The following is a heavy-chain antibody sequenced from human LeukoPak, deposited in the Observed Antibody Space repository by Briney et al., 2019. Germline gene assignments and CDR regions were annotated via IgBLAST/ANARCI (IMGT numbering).Heavy chain of an antibody. J-gene: IGHJ4*02. D-gene: IGHD5-12*01. V-gene: IGHV4-34*01. CDR1: GGSFSGYY. CDR3: ARARDIVATIPTFDY. Sequence: SETLSLTCAVYGGSFSGYYWSWIRQPPGKGLEWIGEINHSGSTNYNPSLKSRVTISVDTSKNQFSPKLSSVTAADTAVYYCARARDIVATIPTFDYWGQGTLVTVSS. CDR2: INHSGST.